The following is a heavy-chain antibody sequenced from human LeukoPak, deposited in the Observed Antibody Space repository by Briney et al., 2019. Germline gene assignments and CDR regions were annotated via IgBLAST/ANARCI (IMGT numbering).Heavy chain of an antibody. Sequence: GGSLRLSCAASGFTFSSYSMNWVRQAPGKGLEWVSSISSSSSYIYYADSVKGRFTISRDNAKNSLYLQMNSLRAEDTAVYYCAREKKTGTTRWFDPWGQGTLVTVSS. J-gene: IGHJ5*02. V-gene: IGHV3-21*01. D-gene: IGHD1-14*01. CDR1: GFTFSSYS. CDR3: AREKKTGTTRWFDP. CDR2: ISSSSSYI.